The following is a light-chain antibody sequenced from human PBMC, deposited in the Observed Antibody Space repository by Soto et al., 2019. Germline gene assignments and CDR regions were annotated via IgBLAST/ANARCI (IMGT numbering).Light chain of an antibody. CDR1: HSVSSSY. CDR3: QQFCCPPVT. V-gene: IGKV3-20*01. J-gene: IGKJ5*01. Sequence: EIVLTQSPGTLSLSPGERATLSCRASHSVSSSYLAWYQQKPGQAPRLLIYGASSRATGIPDRFSGRGSGADFTLTINRLEPEEFAIFHLQQFCCPPVTLGQGTRLEIK. CDR2: GAS.